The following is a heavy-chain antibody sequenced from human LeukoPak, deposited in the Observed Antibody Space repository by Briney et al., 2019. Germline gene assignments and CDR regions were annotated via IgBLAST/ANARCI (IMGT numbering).Heavy chain of an antibody. V-gene: IGHV4-39*07. D-gene: IGHD3-3*01. CDR2: IYYSGST. J-gene: IGHJ4*02. Sequence: SETLSLTCTVSGGSIASSSYYWVWIRQPPGKGLEWIGSIYYSGSTYYNPSLKSRVTISVDTSKNQFSLKLSSVTAADTAVYYCARAIITIHRGVYFDYWGQGTLVTVSS. CDR1: GGSIASSSYY. CDR3: ARAIITIHRGVYFDY.